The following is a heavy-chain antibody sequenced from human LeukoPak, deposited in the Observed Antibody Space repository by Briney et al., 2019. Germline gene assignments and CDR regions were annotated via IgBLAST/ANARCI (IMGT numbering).Heavy chain of an antibody. V-gene: IGHV3-74*01. Sequence: PGGSLRLSCAASGFPFSRYVMHWVRQVPGQGLMWVSRINHDGTETSYADSVKGRFTVSRDNAKNTLYLQMNSLRADDAAVYYCGRDVNLLFFDVWGRGTLVTVSS. CDR2: INHDGTET. CDR1: GFPFSRYV. J-gene: IGHJ2*01. CDR3: GRDVNLLFFDV.